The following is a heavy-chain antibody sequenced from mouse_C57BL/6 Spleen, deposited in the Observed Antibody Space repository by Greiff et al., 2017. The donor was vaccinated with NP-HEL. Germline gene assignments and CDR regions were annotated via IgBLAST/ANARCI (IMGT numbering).Heavy chain of an antibody. V-gene: IGHV1-82*01. J-gene: IGHJ3*01. CDR1: GYAFSSSW. D-gene: IGHD2-4*01. CDR2: IYPGDGDT. CDR3: ARKDYDYGFAY. Sequence: QVQLKESGPELVKPGASVKISCKASGYAFSSSWMNWVKQRPGKGLEWIGRIYPGDGDTNYNGKFKGKATLTADKSSSTAYMKLSSMTSEDSAVYFCARKDYDYGFAYWGQVTLVTVSA.